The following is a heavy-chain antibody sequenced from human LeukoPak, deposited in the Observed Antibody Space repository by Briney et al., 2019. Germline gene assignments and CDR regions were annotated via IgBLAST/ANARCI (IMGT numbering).Heavy chain of an antibody. J-gene: IGHJ4*02. Sequence: GGSLRLSCAASGFTFSCYSMNWVRQAPGKGLEWVSYISSSSSTIYYADSVKGRFTISRDNAKNSLYLRMNSLRAEDTAVYYCAREPETYYYDSSGYYKPGFDYWGQGTLVTVSS. CDR2: ISSSSSTI. V-gene: IGHV3-48*01. D-gene: IGHD3-22*01. CDR3: AREPETYYYDSSGYYKPGFDY. CDR1: GFTFSCYS.